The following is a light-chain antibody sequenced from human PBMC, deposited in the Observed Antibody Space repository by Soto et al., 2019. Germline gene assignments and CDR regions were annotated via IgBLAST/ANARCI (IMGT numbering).Light chain of an antibody. CDR3: QQYNTWPLT. V-gene: IGKV3-15*01. CDR2: DAS. Sequence: EAVMTQSPATLSVSPGERPTLSCRASQSVSSNLAWYQQKPGQAPRLLIYDASTRATGIPARFSGSGSGTEFTLTISSLQSEDFAVYYCQQYNTWPLTVGPGPKVDIK. CDR1: QSVSSN. J-gene: IGKJ3*01.